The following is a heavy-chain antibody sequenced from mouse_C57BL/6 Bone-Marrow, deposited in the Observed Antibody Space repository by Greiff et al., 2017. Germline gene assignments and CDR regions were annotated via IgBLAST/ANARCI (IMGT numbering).Heavy chain of an antibody. CDR2: IYPRSGNT. D-gene: IGHD1-1*01. Sequence: QVQLQQSGAELARPGASVKLSCKASGYTFTSYGISWVKQRTGQGLEWIGEIYPRSGNTYYNEKFKGKATLTADKSSSSAYMELRSLTSEYSAVYFCARQRLRKRGYSMDYWCQGTSVTVSS. CDR3: ARQRLRKRGYSMDY. V-gene: IGHV1-81*01. J-gene: IGHJ4*01. CDR1: GYTFTSYG.